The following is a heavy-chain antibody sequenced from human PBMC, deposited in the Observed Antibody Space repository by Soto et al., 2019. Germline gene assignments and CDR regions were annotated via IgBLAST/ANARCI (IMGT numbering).Heavy chain of an antibody. J-gene: IGHJ6*03. Sequence: GGSLRLSCAASGFTFSSYAMSWVRQAPGKGLEWVSAISGSGGSTYYADSVKGRFTISRDNSKNTLYLQMNSLRAEDTAVYYCANARSPGQGVTIFGVVSRANYYYYYMDVWGKGTTVTVSS. V-gene: IGHV3-23*01. CDR3: ANARSPGQGVTIFGVVSRANYYYYYMDV. CDR2: ISGSGGST. CDR1: GFTFSSYA. D-gene: IGHD3-3*01.